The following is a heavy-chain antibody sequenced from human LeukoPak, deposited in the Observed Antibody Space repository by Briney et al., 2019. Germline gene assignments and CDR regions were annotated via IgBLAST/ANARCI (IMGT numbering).Heavy chain of an antibody. V-gene: IGHV4-38-2*02. D-gene: IGHD3-22*01. CDR3: ARHRGYYDSSGDGYYFDY. CDR1: GYSISSGYY. J-gene: IGHJ4*02. Sequence: SETLFLTCTVSGYSISSGYYWGWIRQPPGKGLEWIGSIFYSGSTYYNPSLKSRVTISVDTSKNQFSLKLSSVTAADTAVFYCARHRGYYDSSGDGYYFDYWGQGNLVTVSS. CDR2: IFYSGST.